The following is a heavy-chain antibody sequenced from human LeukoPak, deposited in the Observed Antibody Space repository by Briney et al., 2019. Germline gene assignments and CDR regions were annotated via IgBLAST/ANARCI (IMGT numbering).Heavy chain of an antibody. CDR3: ARDGHYDFWSGYDYYYMDV. CDR2: IYYSGST. Sequence: SETLSLTCTVSGGSISSSSYDWGWIRQPPGKGLEWIGSIYYSGSTYYNPSLKSRVTIPVDASKNQFSLKLSSLTAADTAVYYCARDGHYDFWSGYDYYYMDVWGKGTTVTVSS. D-gene: IGHD3-3*01. J-gene: IGHJ6*03. CDR1: GGSISSSSYD. V-gene: IGHV4-39*07.